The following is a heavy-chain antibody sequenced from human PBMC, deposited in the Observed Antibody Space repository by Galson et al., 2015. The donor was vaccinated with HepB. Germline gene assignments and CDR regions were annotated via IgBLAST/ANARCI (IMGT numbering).Heavy chain of an antibody. CDR1: GFTFTNYA. J-gene: IGHJ4*02. CDR3: AKPCGDNCYSDLDY. V-gene: IGHV3-23*01. CDR2: ISGRRSNT. Sequence: SLKLSCEASGFTFTNYAMTWVRQAPRKGLEWVSAISGRRSNTYYADSVEGRFTVSKDNSKNTLYLQMNSLRAEDTAVYYCAKPCGDNCYSDLDYWGQGTLVTVSS. D-gene: IGHD2-21*01.